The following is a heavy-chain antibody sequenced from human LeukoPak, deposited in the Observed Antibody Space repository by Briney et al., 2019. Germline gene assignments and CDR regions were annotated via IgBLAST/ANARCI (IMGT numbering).Heavy chain of an antibody. V-gene: IGHV1-8*01. J-gene: IGHJ4*02. Sequence: GASVKVSCKASGYTFTSYDINWVRQATGQGLEWMGWMNPNSGNTGYAQKFQGRVTMTRNTSISTAYMELSSLRSEDTAVYYCARVASGSYYNRFGYWGQGTLVTVSS. D-gene: IGHD3-10*01. CDR2: MNPNSGNT. CDR1: GYTFTSYD. CDR3: ARVASGSYYNRFGY.